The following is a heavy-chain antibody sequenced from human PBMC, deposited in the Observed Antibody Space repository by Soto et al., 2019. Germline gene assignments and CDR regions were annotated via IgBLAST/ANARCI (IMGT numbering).Heavy chain of an antibody. V-gene: IGHV3-23*01. CDR3: ARVVDSGYYPDY. J-gene: IGHJ4*02. CDR2: IVGSSAGGST. Sequence: PGGSLRLSCAPSGFSFSSYPMSWVRQAPGKGLEWVSSIVGSSAGGSTYYADSVKGRFTISRDNSKNTLYLQMNSLRADDTAMYYCARVVDSGYYPDYWRQGTLVTVSS. D-gene: IGHD3-22*01. CDR1: GFSFSSYP.